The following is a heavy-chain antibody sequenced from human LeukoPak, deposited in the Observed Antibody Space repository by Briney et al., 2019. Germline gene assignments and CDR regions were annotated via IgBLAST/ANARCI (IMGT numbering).Heavy chain of an antibody. J-gene: IGHJ4*02. CDR3: ARRPTTYYDFWSGYSKTPSGFDY. Sequence: SETLSLTCAVSGGSISSSNWWSWVRQPPGKGLEWIGEIYHSGSTNYNPSLKSRVTISVDKSKNQFSLKLSSVTAADTAVYYCARRPTTYYDFWSGYSKTPSGFDYWGQGTLVTVSS. V-gene: IGHV4-4*02. CDR1: GGSISSSNW. CDR2: IYHSGST. D-gene: IGHD3-3*01.